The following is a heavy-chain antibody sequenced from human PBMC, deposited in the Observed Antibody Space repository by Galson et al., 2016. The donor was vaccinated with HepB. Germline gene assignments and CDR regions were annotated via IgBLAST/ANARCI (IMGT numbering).Heavy chain of an antibody. Sequence: QSGAEVKKPGESLRISCKDSGYSFSTYWIIWVRQMPGKGLEWMGRIDPSDSYTNYSASFQGHVTISADKSISTAYLQWSSLKASDTGIYYCARQVSSAGELYYYYGMDVWGQGTTVTVSS. CDR2: IDPSDSYT. CDR1: GYSFSTYW. CDR3: ARQVSSAGELYYYYGMDV. J-gene: IGHJ6*02. V-gene: IGHV5-10-1*01. D-gene: IGHD2-15*01.